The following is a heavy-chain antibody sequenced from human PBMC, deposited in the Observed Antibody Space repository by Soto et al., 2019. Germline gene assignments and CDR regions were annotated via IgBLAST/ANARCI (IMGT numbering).Heavy chain of an antibody. J-gene: IGHJ3*02. CDR1: GDSISSVNW. D-gene: IGHD2-21*02. Sequence: PSETLSLTCAVSGDSISSVNWWSWVRQSPGQGLEWIGDIYHTGITNYNPSLQSRVTISVDKSKNEFSLKLSSVTAADTAVYYCARVFRVYCGGDCYSNDAFDIWGQGTMVTVSS. CDR2: IYHTGIT. V-gene: IGHV4-4*02. CDR3: ARVFRVYCGGDCYSNDAFDI.